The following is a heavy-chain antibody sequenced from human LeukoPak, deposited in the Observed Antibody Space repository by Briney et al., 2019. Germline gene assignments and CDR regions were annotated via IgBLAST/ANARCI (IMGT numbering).Heavy chain of an antibody. D-gene: IGHD3-22*01. CDR1: GYTFTSYD. V-gene: IGHV1-18*01. CDR2: ISTYNGDT. Sequence: ASVKVSCKASGYTFTSYDINWVRQAPGQGLEWMGWISTYNGDTNYAQKLQGRVTMTTDTSTSTAYMELRSLRSDDTAVYYCARESAYYYDSSGYYSLAFDIWGQGTMVTVSS. CDR3: ARESAYYYDSSGYYSLAFDI. J-gene: IGHJ3*02.